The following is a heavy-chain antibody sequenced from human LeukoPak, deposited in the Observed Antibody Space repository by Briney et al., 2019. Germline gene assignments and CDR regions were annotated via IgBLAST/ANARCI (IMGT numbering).Heavy chain of an antibody. CDR2: MNTDGSTI. CDR1: GFIFTNYW. V-gene: IGHV3-74*01. Sequence: GRSLRLSCAASGFIFTNYWMHWVRQAPGEELVWVSRMNTDGSTINYADYVKGRFTISRDNAKNTLYLQMNSLTTEDTAVYYCAAAGKYRFDNWGQGILVTVSS. J-gene: IGHJ5*02. D-gene: IGHD6-19*01. CDR3: AAAGKYRFDN.